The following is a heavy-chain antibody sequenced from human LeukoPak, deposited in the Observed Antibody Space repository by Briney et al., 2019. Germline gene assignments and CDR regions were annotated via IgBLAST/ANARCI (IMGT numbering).Heavy chain of an antibody. CDR2: IKQDGSEK. J-gene: IGHJ4*02. V-gene: IGHV3-7*01. CDR1: GFTFSSCW. Sequence: GGSLRLSCAASGFTFSSCWMSWVRQAPGKGLEWVASIKQDGSEKYYVDSVKGRFTISRDNAKNSLYLQMNSLRAEDTAVYYCANKYYLDYWGQGTLVTVSS. D-gene: IGHD3-10*01. CDR3: ANKYYLDY.